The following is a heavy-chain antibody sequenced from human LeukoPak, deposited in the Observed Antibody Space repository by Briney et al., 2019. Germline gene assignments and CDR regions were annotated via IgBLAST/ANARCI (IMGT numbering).Heavy chain of an antibody. CDR1: GFDFSSYG. D-gene: IGHD3-3*01. J-gene: IGHJ2*01. CDR3: ARDKGTERLLPRGDWYFDL. Sequence: GGSLRLSCAASGFDFSSYGMHWVRQAPGKGLEWVSSISSSSTYIYYADSVKGRFTISRDNAKNSLYLQMNSLRAEDAAVYYCARDKGTERLLPRGDWYFDLWGRGTLVTVSS. V-gene: IGHV3-21*01. CDR2: ISSSSTYI.